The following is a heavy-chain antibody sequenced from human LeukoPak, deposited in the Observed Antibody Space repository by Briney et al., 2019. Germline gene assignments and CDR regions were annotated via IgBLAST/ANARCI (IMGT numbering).Heavy chain of an antibody. J-gene: IGHJ4*02. Sequence: GWSLRLSCPASGFTFDDYAMHWVRPAPGKGLEWVSGISWDSVHIGYADSVKGRFTISRDNAKNTLYLQMNSLRAEDTALYYCVKEPTAKYYFDYWGQGTLVTV. CDR1: GFTFDDYA. D-gene: IGHD2-21*02. V-gene: IGHV3-9*01. CDR2: ISWDSVHI. CDR3: VKEPTAKYYFDY.